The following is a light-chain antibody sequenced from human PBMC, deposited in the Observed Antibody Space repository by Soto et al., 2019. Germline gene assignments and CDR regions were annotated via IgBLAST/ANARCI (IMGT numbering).Light chain of an antibody. V-gene: IGLV2-14*01. CDR3: SSYTSSNTPVV. Sequence: QSALTQPASVSGSPGQSITISCTGSSSDVGGYNYVSWYQQHPGKAPKLMIYDVSNRPSGVSNRFSGSKSGNTASLTISGLHAEDEADYYCSSYTSSNTPVVFGGGTKLTVL. J-gene: IGLJ2*01. CDR1: SSDVGGYNY. CDR2: DVS.